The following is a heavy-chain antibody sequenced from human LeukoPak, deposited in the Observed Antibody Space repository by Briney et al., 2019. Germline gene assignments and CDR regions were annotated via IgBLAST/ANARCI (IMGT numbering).Heavy chain of an antibody. J-gene: IGHJ4*02. CDR3: AKGGSSGWYDGTPFDY. Sequence: GGSLRLSCAASGFPSSVFYMSWVRQAPGKGLEWVSAISGSGGSTYYADSVKGRFTISRDNSKNTLYLQMNSLRAEDTAVYYCAKGGSSGWYDGTPFDYWGQGTLVTVSS. CDR2: ISGSGGST. CDR1: GFPSSVFY. D-gene: IGHD6-19*01. V-gene: IGHV3-23*01.